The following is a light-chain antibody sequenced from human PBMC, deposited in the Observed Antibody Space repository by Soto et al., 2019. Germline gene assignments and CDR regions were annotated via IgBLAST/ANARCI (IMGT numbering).Light chain of an antibody. CDR3: QQYNSYSSWT. J-gene: IGKJ1*01. V-gene: IGKV3-20*01. Sequence: EIVLTQSPGTLSLSPGERATLSCRASQSVSSSYLAWYQQKPGQAPRLLIYGASSRATGIPDRFSGSGSGTEFTLTISSLQTDDFATYYCQQYNSYSSWTFGQGTKVDIK. CDR2: GAS. CDR1: QSVSSSY.